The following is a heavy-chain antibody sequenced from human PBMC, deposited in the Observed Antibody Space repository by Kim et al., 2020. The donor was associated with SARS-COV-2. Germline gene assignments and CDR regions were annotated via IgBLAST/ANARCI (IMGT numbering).Heavy chain of an antibody. Sequence: GGSLRLSCAASGFTFDDYTMHWVRQAPGKGLEWVSLISWDGGSTYYADSVKGRFTISRDNSKNSLYLQMNSLRTEDTALYYCAKDRRSYYDSSGSNYFDYWGQGTLVTVSS. CDR1: GFTFDDYT. CDR3: AKDRRSYYDSSGSNYFDY. D-gene: IGHD3-22*01. V-gene: IGHV3-43*01. CDR2: ISWDGGST. J-gene: IGHJ4*02.